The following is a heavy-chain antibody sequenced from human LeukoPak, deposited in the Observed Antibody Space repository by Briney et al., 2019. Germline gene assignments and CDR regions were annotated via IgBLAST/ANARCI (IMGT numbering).Heavy chain of an antibody. Sequence: PGGSLRLSCAASGFTFSSYAMSWVRQAPGKGLEWVSAISGGGGSTYYADSVKGRFTISRDNSKNTLYLQMYSLRAEDTAVYYCAKDSEQYYYDSSGYFDYWGQGTLVTVSS. V-gene: IGHV3-23*01. J-gene: IGHJ4*02. CDR1: GFTFSSYA. CDR3: AKDSEQYYYDSSGYFDY. D-gene: IGHD3-22*01. CDR2: ISGGGGST.